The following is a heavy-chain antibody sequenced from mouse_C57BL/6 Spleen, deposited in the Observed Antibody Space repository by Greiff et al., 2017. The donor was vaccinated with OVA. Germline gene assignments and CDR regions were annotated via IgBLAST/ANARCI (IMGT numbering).Heavy chain of an antibody. CDR1: GYTFTEYT. D-gene: IGHD2-12*01. Sequence: VMLVESGAELVKPGASVKLSCKASGYTFTEYTIHWVKQRSGQGLEWIGWFYPGSGSIKYNEKFKDKATLTADKSSSTVYMERSRLTSAYSAVYFCARHEGGYYSHVYAMDYWGQGTSVTVSS. V-gene: IGHV1-62-2*01. CDR2: FYPGSGSI. J-gene: IGHJ4*01. CDR3: ARHEGGYYSHVYAMDY.